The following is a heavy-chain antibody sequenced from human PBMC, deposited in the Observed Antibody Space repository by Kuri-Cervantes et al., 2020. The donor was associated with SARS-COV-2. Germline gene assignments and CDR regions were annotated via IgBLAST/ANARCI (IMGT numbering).Heavy chain of an antibody. D-gene: IGHD3-22*01. V-gene: IGHV3-9*01. CDR1: GFTFDDYA. J-gene: IGHJ4*02. CDR2: ISWNSGSI. CDR3: ARVRRDSSGYYFGFDY. Sequence: SLKISCAASGFTFDDYALHWVRQAPGKGLEWVSGISWNSGSIGYADSVKGRFTISRDNAKNSLYLQMNSLRAEDTAVYYCARVRRDSSGYYFGFDYWGQGTLVTVSS.